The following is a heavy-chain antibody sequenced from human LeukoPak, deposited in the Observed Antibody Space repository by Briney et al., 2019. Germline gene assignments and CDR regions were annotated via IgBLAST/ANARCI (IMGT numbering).Heavy chain of an antibody. J-gene: IGHJ6*02. Sequence: GRSLRLSCAASGFTFSSYGMHWVRQAPGKGLEWVAVIWYDGSNKYYADSVKGRFTISRDNSKNTLYLQMNSLRAEDTAVYYCARVPVEEWFLGSYGMDVWGQGTAVTVSS. V-gene: IGHV3-33*01. CDR2: IWYDGSNK. CDR3: ARVPVEEWFLGSYGMDV. CDR1: GFTFSSYG. D-gene: IGHD3-3*01.